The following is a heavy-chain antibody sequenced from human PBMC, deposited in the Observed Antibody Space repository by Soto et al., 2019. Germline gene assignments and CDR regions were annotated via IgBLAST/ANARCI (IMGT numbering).Heavy chain of an antibody. CDR1: GGSISSYY. V-gene: IGHV4-59*01. J-gene: IGHJ6*02. Sequence: SETLSLTCTVSGGSISSYYWSWIRQPPGKGLEWIGYIYYSGSANYNPSLKSRVTISVDTSKNQFSLKLSSVTAADTAVYYCARLTKVSGMDVWGQGTTGTVSS. D-gene: IGHD3-10*01. CDR2: IYYSGSA. CDR3: ARLTKVSGMDV.